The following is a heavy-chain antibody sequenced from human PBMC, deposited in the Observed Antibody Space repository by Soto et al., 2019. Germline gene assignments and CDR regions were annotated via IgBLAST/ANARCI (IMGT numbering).Heavy chain of an antibody. CDR2: VYYRGRS. J-gene: IGHJ4*02. D-gene: IGHD2-8*01. CDR1: GGSVSNSNYY. V-gene: IGHV4-39*01. Sequence: SETLSLTCTVSGGSVSNSNYYWGWIRQSPGKGLEWIGSVYYRGRSYSKSSVKSRVTISVDTSKNQFSLNLNSVTASDTAVYCCVSQRTSVLTQAYFDYWGPGALVTVSS. CDR3: VSQRTSVLTQAYFDY.